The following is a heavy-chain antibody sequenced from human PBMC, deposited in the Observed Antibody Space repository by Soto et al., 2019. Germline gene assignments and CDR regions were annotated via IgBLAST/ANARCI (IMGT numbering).Heavy chain of an antibody. V-gene: IGHV3-21*01. CDR3: ARVLEDYSTHVPVNWFDP. D-gene: IGHD4-4*01. CDR1: GFTFSSYS. CDR2: ISSSSSYI. J-gene: IGHJ5*02. Sequence: GSLRLSCAASGFTFSSYSMNWVRQAPGKGLEWVSSISSSSSYIYYADSVKGRFTISRDNAKNSLYLQMNSLRAEDTAVYYCARVLEDYSTHVPVNWFDPWGQGTLVTVSS.